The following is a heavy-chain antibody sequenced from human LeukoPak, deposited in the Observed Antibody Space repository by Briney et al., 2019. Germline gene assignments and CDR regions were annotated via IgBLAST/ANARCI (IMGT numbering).Heavy chain of an antibody. D-gene: IGHD2-2*01. CDR1: GFTFSSYA. Sequence: GGSLRLSCAASGFTFSSYAMHWVRQAPGKGLEWVAVISYDGSNKYYADSVKGRFTISRDNSKNTLYLQMNSLRAEDTAVYYCARELAGGCFPSSTSCGNWFDPLGPGNPGHRLL. CDR2: ISYDGSNK. CDR3: ARELAGGCFPSSTSCGNWFDP. V-gene: IGHV3-30-3*01. J-gene: IGHJ5*02.